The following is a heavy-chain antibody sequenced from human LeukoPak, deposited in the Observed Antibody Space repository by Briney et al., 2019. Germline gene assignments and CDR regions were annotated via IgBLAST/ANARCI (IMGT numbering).Heavy chain of an antibody. CDR3: AVPDYYDSSGYYQFDY. J-gene: IGHJ4*02. CDR2: IYYSGST. CDR1: GGSISTSNYY. V-gene: IGHV4-39*07. Sequence: SETLSLTCTVSGGSISTSNYYWGWIRQPPGKGLEWIGSIYYSGSTYYNPSLKSRVTISVDTSKNQFSLKLSSVTAADTAVYYCAVPDYYDSSGYYQFDYWGQGTLVTVSS. D-gene: IGHD3-22*01.